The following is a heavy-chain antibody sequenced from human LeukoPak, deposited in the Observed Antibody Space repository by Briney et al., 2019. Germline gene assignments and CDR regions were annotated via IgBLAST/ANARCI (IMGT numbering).Heavy chain of an antibody. CDR1: GGTFSSYA. CDR3: AVGFKEMATITPLYNWFDP. Sequence: ASVKVSCKASGGTFSSYAISWVRQAPGQGLEWMGGIIPIFGTANYAQKFQGRVTITADKSTSTAYMELSSLRSEDTAVYYCAVGFKEMATITPLYNWFDPWGQGTLVTVSS. D-gene: IGHD5-24*01. CDR2: IIPIFGTA. J-gene: IGHJ5*02. V-gene: IGHV1-69*06.